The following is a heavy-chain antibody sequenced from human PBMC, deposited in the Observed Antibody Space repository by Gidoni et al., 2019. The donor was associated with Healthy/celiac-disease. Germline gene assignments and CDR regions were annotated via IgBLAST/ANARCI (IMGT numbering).Heavy chain of an antibody. CDR2: ISGSGGST. CDR1: GVTFTSYA. Sequence: EVQLLESGGGLVQPGGSLRLSCAASGVTFTSYAMIWVRQAPGKGLEWVSAISGSGGSTYYADSVKGRFTISRDNSKNTLYLQMNSLRAEDTAVYYCAKDLLRYFDWTTGTQYYYYGMDVWGQGTTVTVSS. CDR3: AKDLLRYFDWTTGTQYYYYGMDV. D-gene: IGHD3-9*01. J-gene: IGHJ6*02. V-gene: IGHV3-23*01.